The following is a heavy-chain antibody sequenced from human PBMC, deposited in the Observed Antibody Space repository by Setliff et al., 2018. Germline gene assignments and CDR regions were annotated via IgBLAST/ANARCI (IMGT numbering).Heavy chain of an antibody. D-gene: IGHD2-21*02. CDR2: IGHTGSI. J-gene: IGHJ4*02. CDR3: ARDLGHGGDSDY. CDR1: GYSISSGYI. Sequence: SETLSLTSTVSGYSISSGYIWGWIRQPPGKELEWVGNIGHTGSINYNPSLKSRLTISRDTSKNQVSLKLNSVTATDTAVYYCARDLGHGGDSDYWGQGILVTVPQ. V-gene: IGHV4-38-2*02.